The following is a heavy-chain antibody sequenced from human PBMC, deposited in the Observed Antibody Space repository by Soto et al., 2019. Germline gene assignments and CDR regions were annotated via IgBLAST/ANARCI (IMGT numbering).Heavy chain of an antibody. CDR1: GGTFSSYA. CDR2: IIPIFGTA. V-gene: IGHV1-69*12. Sequence: QVQLVQSGAEVKKPGSSVKVSCKASGGTFSSYAISWVRQAPGQGLEWMGGIIPIFGTANYAQKFQGRVTISADESTSTAYMELSSLRSEDTAVYYCARDPDYGGNSGMSGYWGQGTLVTVSS. D-gene: IGHD4-17*01. CDR3: ARDPDYGGNSGMSGY. J-gene: IGHJ4*02.